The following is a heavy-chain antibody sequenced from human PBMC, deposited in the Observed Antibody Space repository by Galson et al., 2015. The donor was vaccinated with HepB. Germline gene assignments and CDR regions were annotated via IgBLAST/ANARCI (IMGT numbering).Heavy chain of an antibody. CDR3: AKPANQYSSGWTAIDAFDI. D-gene: IGHD6-19*01. Sequence: SLRLSCAASGFTFSSYGMHWVRQAPGKGLEWVAVISYDGSNKHYADSVKGRFTISRDNSKNTLYLQMNSLRAEDTAVYYCAKPANQYSSGWTAIDAFDIWGQGTMVTVSS. CDR1: GFTFSSYG. CDR2: ISYDGSNK. J-gene: IGHJ3*02. V-gene: IGHV3-30*18.